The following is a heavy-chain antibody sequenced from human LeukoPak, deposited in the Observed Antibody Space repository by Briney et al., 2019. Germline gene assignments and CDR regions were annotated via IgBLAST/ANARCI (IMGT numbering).Heavy chain of an antibody. CDR1: GFTFSNYN. Sequence: GGSLRLSCAASGFTFSNYNMNWVRQAPGKGLEWVSYISYSSNTIYYADSVKGRFTISRDNSKNTLYLQMNSLRAEDTAVYYCAKFLGYCSSTSCPGLDYWGQGTLVTVSS. V-gene: IGHV3-48*01. CDR2: ISYSSNTI. J-gene: IGHJ4*02. D-gene: IGHD2-2*01. CDR3: AKFLGYCSSTSCPGLDY.